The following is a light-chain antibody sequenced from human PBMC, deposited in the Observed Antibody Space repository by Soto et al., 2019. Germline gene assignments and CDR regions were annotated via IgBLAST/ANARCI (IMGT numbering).Light chain of an antibody. CDR1: SSDVGGYNY. CDR3: SSYRSSTTDV. V-gene: IGLV2-14*01. CDR2: EVN. Sequence: QSALTKPASVSGSPGQSITISCTGTSSDVGGYNYVSWYQQHPGKAPKLMIYEVNNRPSGVSNRFSGSKSGNTASLTISGLQAEDEADYYCSSYRSSTTDVFGTGTKLTVL. J-gene: IGLJ1*01.